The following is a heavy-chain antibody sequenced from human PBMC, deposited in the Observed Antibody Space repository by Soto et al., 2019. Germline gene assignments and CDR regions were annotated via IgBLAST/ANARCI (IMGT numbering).Heavy chain of an antibody. CDR3: AKVVAATFFWFDP. J-gene: IGHJ5*02. Sequence: EVQLLESGGGLVQPGGSLRLSCAASGFTFSSYAMSWVRQAPGKGLEWVSALSGSGGSTYYADSVKGRFTISRDNSKNTLYLQMNSLRAEDPAVYYCAKVVAATFFWFDPWGQGTLVTVSS. CDR1: GFTFSSYA. V-gene: IGHV3-23*01. CDR2: LSGSGGST. D-gene: IGHD2-15*01.